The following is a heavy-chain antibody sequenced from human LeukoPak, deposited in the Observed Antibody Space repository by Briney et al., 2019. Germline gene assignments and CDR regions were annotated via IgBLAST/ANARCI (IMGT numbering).Heavy chain of an antibody. V-gene: IGHV4-30-2*01. CDR1: GGSISSFGYY. CDR3: ASHSGWDYYGMDV. Sequence: SQTLSLTCTVSGGSISSFGYYWSWIRQPPGKGPEWIGHIQHSGSTHYNSSLKSRVTISMDTSKNQFPLKLSSVTAADTAVYYCASHSGWDYYGMDVWGQGTTVTVSS. CDR2: IQHSGST. D-gene: IGHD6-19*01. J-gene: IGHJ6*02.